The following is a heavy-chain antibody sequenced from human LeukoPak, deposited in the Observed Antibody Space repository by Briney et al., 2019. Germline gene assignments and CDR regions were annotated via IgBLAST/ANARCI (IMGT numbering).Heavy chain of an antibody. CDR1: GGSFSGYY. Sequence: SETLSLTCAVYGGSFSGYYWSRIRQPPGKGLEWIGEINHSGSTNYNPSLKSRVTISVDTSKNQFSLKLSSVTAADTAVYYCARDYDILTGYYTHYYYYGMDVWGKGTTVTVSS. V-gene: IGHV4-34*01. D-gene: IGHD3-9*01. CDR3: ARDYDILTGYYTHYYYYGMDV. CDR2: INHSGST. J-gene: IGHJ6*04.